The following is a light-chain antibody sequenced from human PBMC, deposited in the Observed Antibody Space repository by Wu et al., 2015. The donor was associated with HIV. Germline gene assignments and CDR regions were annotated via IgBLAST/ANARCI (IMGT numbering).Light chain of an antibody. J-gene: IGKJ5*01. V-gene: IGKV3-20*01. CDR1: QSVSSSY. Sequence: EIVLTQSPGTLSLSPGERATLSCRASQSVSSSYLAWYQQKPGQAPRLLIYGASSRATGIPDRFGGSGSGTDFTLTITTLEPEDIAVYSXQQYTSSPITFGRG. CDR2: GAS. CDR3: QQYTSSPIT.